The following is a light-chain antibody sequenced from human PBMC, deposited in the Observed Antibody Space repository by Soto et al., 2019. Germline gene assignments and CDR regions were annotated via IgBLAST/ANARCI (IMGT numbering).Light chain of an antibody. Sequence: QSVLTQPASVSGSPGQSITISCTGTSSDVGGYDYVSWYQHHPGKAPKLMIYDVSNRPSGVSNRFSGSKSGNTASLTISGLQAEDEADYYCNSYTSTLGVVFGGGTQLTVL. J-gene: IGLJ2*01. V-gene: IGLV2-14*03. CDR1: SSDVGGYDY. CDR2: DVS. CDR3: NSYTSTLGVV.